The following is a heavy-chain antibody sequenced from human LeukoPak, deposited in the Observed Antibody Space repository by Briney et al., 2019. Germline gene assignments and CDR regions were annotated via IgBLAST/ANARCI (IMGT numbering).Heavy chain of an antibody. D-gene: IGHD3-10*01. J-gene: IGHJ4*02. CDR3: SLGSGSYLDY. Sequence: PSQTLSLTCTVSGGSISSSSYYWGWIRQPPGKGLEWIGSIYYSGSTYYNPSLKSRVTISVDTSKNQFSLKLSSVTAADTAVYYCSLGSGSYLDYWGQGTLVTVSS. CDR1: GGSISSSSYY. CDR2: IYYSGST. V-gene: IGHV4-39*01.